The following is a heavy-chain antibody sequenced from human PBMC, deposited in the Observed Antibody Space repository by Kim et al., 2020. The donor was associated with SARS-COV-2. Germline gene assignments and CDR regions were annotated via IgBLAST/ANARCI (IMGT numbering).Heavy chain of an antibody. CDR2: INTNTGNP. CDR1: GYTFTSYA. Sequence: ASVKVSCKASGYTFTSYAMNWVRQAPGQGLEWMGWINTNTGNPTYAQGFTGRFVFSLDTSVSTAYLQISSLKAEDTAVYYCARDYTNGDYPRPFDYWGQGTLVTVSS. D-gene: IGHD4-17*01. CDR3: ARDYTNGDYPRPFDY. V-gene: IGHV7-4-1*02. J-gene: IGHJ4*02.